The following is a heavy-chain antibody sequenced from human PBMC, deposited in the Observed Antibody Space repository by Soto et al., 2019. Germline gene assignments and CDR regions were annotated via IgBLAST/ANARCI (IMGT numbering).Heavy chain of an antibody. V-gene: IGHV4-39*01. CDR2: IYYSGST. CDR1: GGSISSSSYY. CDR3: ARHLSYEDIVLVPGSPQAWFDP. J-gene: IGHJ5*02. Sequence: QLQLQESGPGLVKPSETLSLTCTVSGGSISSSSYYWGWIRQPPGKGLEWIGSIYYSGSTYYNPSLKSRVTISVDTSKNQFSLKLSSVTAADTAVYYCARHLSYEDIVLVPGSPQAWFDPWGQGTLVTVSS. D-gene: IGHD2-2*01.